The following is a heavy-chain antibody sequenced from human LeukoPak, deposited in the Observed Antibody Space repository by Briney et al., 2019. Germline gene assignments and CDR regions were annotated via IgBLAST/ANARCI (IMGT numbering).Heavy chain of an antibody. CDR2: ISGSGVST. V-gene: IGHV3-23*01. Sequence: GGSLRHSCAASGFTFSIYAMSWVRQAPGKGLEWVSAISGSGVSTYYADSVQGRFTISRDNSKNTLYLQMNSLRVEDTAVYYCAKGLKTLGDYWGRGTLVTVSS. CDR3: AKGLKTLGDY. D-gene: IGHD3-16*01. CDR1: GFTFSIYA. J-gene: IGHJ4*02.